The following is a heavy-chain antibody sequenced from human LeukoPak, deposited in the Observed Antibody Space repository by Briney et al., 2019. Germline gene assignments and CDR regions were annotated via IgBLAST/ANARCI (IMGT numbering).Heavy chain of an antibody. CDR3: AHSVEEVVGLFDY. CDR1: GVSLSTGGGG. Sequence: SGPTLVNPTQTRTLTCTFSGVSLSTGGGGGAGIRQPPLKAREWLALIYWDDYKRYSPSMKSRLTITKDPSKNQVVLTLTNMDPVDTASYYCAHSVEEVVGLFDYWGQGPLVPVSS. D-gene: IGHD1-26*01. J-gene: IGHJ4*02. V-gene: IGHV2-5*02. CDR2: IYWDDYK.